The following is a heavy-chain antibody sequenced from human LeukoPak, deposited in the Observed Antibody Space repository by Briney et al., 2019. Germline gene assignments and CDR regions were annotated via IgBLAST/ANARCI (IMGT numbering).Heavy chain of an antibody. J-gene: IGHJ6*02. CDR3: ASDTAYGSGSPLFNYYGMDV. Sequence: GGSLRLSCAASGFTVSSNYMSWVRQAPGKGLEWVSVIYSGGSTYYADSVKGRFTISRDNSKNTLYLQMNSLRAEDTAVYYCASDTAYGSGSPLFNYYGMDVWGQGTTVTVSS. V-gene: IGHV3-53*01. D-gene: IGHD3-10*01. CDR2: IYSGGST. CDR1: GFTVSSNY.